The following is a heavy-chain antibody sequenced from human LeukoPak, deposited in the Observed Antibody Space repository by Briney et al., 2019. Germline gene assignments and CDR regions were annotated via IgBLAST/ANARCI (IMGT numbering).Heavy chain of an antibody. Sequence: SETLSLTCTVSGGSVSSGSYYWSWNRQPPGKGLEWIGYVHYSGSTNYNPSLKSRVTISVDTSKNQFSLKLSSVTAADTAVYYCARHVRSGDTATFDYWGQGTLVTVSS. CDR3: ARHVRSGDTATFDY. CDR2: VHYSGST. D-gene: IGHD3-10*02. CDR1: GGSVSSGSYY. V-gene: IGHV4-61*01. J-gene: IGHJ4*02.